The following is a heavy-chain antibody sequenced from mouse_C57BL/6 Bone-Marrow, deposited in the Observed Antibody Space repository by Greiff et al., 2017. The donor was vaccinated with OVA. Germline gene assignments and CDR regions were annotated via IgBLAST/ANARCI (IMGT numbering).Heavy chain of an antibody. CDR2: IYPRSGNT. CDR1: GYTFTSYG. J-gene: IGHJ1*03. Sequence: QVQLQQSGAELARPGASVKLSCKASGYTFTSYGISWVKQRTGQGLEWIGEIYPRSGNTYYNEKFKGKATLTADKSSSTAYMELRSLPSEDSAVYFCARRGYPYWYFDVWGTGTTVTVSS. V-gene: IGHV1-81*01. CDR3: ARRGYPYWYFDV. D-gene: IGHD2-2*01.